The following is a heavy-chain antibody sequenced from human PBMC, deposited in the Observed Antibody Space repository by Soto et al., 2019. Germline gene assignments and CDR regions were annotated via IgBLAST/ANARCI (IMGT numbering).Heavy chain of an antibody. CDR2: IRSKANSYAT. V-gene: IGHV3-73*01. Sequence: PGGSLRLSCAASGFTFSGSAMHWVRQASGKGLEWVGRIRSKANSYATAYAASVKGRFTISRDDSKNTAYLQMNSLKTEDTAVYYCTRSHYSLVAGYDYWGQGTLVTVSS. J-gene: IGHJ4*02. D-gene: IGHD6-19*01. CDR1: GFTFSGSA. CDR3: TRSHYSLVAGYDY.